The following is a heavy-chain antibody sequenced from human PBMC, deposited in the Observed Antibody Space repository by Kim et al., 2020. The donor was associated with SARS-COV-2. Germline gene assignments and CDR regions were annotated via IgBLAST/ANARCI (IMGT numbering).Heavy chain of an antibody. CDR1: GGSFSGYY. V-gene: IGHV4-34*01. J-gene: IGHJ4*02. CDR3: ASFGRDYDILTGCYTFGTVY. D-gene: IGHD3-9*01. CDR2: INHSGST. Sequence: SETLSLTCAVYGGSFSGYYWSWIRQPPGKGLEWIGEINHSGSTNYNPSLKSRVTISVDTSKNQFSLKLSSVTAADTAVYYCASFGRDYDILTGCYTFGTVYWGPGTPVTVSS.